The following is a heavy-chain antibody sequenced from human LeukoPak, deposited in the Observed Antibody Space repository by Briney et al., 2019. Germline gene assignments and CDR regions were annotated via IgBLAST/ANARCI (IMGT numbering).Heavy chain of an antibody. CDR3: ASLGYCTNGVCYFVVK. CDR1: GGSISSSSYY. V-gene: IGHV4-39*01. J-gene: IGHJ4*02. Sequence: SETLSLTCTVSGGSISSSSYYWGWIRQPPGKGLEWIGSIYYSGSTYYNPSLKSRVTISVDTFKNQFSLKLSSVTAADTAVYYCASLGYCTNGVCYFVVKWGQGTLVTVSS. CDR2: IYYSGST. D-gene: IGHD2-8*01.